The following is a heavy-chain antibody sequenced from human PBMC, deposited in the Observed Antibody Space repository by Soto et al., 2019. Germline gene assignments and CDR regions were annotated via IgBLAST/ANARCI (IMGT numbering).Heavy chain of an antibody. D-gene: IGHD3-10*01. J-gene: IGHJ5*02. CDR2: IYHSGST. CDR1: GGSISSSNW. V-gene: IGHV4-4*02. CDR3: ARDYRVRGVMRWFDP. Sequence: QVQLQESGPGLVKPSGTLSLTCAVSGGSISSSNWWSWVRQPPGKGLEWSGEIYHSGSTNYNPSLKSRLTISVDKSMNQFSLKLSSVTAADTAVYYCARDYRVRGVMRWFDPWGQGTLVTVSS.